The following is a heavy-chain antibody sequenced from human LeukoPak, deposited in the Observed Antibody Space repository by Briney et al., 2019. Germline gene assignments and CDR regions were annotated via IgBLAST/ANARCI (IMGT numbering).Heavy chain of an antibody. V-gene: IGHV3-33*06. CDR1: GFTFSNYG. CDR2: IWYDGSNK. J-gene: IGHJ4*02. D-gene: IGHD5-18*01. CDR3: AKGDGYNYGYFDY. Sequence: GGSLRLSCAATGFTFSNYGIHWVRQVPGKGLEWVAVIWYDGSNKYYADSVKGRFTISRDNSKNTLYLQMNSLRAEDTAVYYCAKGDGYNYGYFDYWGQGTLVSVSS.